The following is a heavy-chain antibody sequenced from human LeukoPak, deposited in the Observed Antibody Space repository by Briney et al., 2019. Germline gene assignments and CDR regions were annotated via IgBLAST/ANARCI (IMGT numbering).Heavy chain of an antibody. CDR2: INPNSGGT. CDR1: GYTFTGYY. Sequence: ASVKVSCKASGYTFTGYYVHWVRQAPGQGLEWMGRINPNSGGTNYAQKFQGRVTMTRDTSISTAYMELSRLRSDDTAVYYCARDNTDRTYCYDSSGYKDDYFDYWGQGTLVTVSS. J-gene: IGHJ4*02. V-gene: IGHV1-2*06. D-gene: IGHD3-22*01. CDR3: ARDNTDRTYCYDSSGYKDDYFDY.